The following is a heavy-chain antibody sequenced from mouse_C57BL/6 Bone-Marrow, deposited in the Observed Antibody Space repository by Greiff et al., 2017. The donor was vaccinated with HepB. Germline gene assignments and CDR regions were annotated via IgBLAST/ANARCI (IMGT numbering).Heavy chain of an antibody. J-gene: IGHJ1*03. D-gene: IGHD1-1*01. V-gene: IGHV1-59*01. Sequence: QVQLKQPGAELVRPGTSVKLSCKASGYTFTSYWMHWVKQRPGQGLEWIGVIDPSDSYTNYNQKFKGKATLTVDTSSSTAYMQLSSLTSEDSAVYYCARPSHYYGSSYWYFDVWGTGTTVTVSS. CDR3: ARPSHYYGSSYWYFDV. CDR1: GYTFTSYW. CDR2: IDPSDSYT.